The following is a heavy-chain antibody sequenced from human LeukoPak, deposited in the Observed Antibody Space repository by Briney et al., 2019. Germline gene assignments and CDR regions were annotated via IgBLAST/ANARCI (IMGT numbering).Heavy chain of an antibody. J-gene: IGHJ4*02. CDR1: GYTFTSYD. CDR3: ARFRATMIVVGLDY. CDR2: MNPNSGNT. Sequence: ASVKVSCKASGYTFTSYDINWVRQATGQGLEWMGWMNPNSGNTGYAQKFQGRVTMTRNTSINTAYMELSSLRSEDTAVYYCARFRATMIVVGLDYWGQGTLVTVSS. V-gene: IGHV1-8*01. D-gene: IGHD3-22*01.